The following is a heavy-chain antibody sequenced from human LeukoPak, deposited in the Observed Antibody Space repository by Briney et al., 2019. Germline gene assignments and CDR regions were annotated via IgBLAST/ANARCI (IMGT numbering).Heavy chain of an antibody. V-gene: IGHV4-39*01. CDR1: GVSISSSNSY. CDR3: ARGLAAPRYYYYMDV. D-gene: IGHD6-13*01. J-gene: IGHJ6*03. CDR2: IYYTGNT. Sequence: SETLSLTCTVSGVSISSSNSYWGWIRQPPGKGLEWIGSIYYTGNTYYNASLKSRVTISIDTSKNQFSLKLSSVTAADTAVYYCARGLAAPRYYYYMDVWGKGTTVTVSS.